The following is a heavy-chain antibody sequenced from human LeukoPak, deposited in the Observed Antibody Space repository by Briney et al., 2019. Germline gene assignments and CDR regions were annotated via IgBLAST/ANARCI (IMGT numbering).Heavy chain of an antibody. J-gene: IGHJ4*02. Sequence: GRSLRLSCAASGFIFDDYAMHWVRQAPGKGLEWVSGISWNSGSIGYADSVKGRFTISRDNAKNSLYLQMNSLRAEDTAVYYCAKDITSYDFWSGPYNLDYWGQGTLVTVSS. D-gene: IGHD3-3*01. V-gene: IGHV3-9*01. CDR1: GFIFDDYA. CDR3: AKDITSYDFWSGPYNLDY. CDR2: ISWNSGSI.